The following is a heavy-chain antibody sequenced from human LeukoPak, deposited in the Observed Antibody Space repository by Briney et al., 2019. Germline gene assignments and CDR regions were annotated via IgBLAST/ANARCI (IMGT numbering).Heavy chain of an antibody. D-gene: IGHD5-18*01. CDR2: ISHSGTT. CDR3: ARGGLDTRRGGYFDY. Sequence: KTSETLSLTCAVHGGSFSGFYWSWIRQPPGKGLEWIGEISHSGTTYYNPSLKSRVTVSVDTSKSQFSLRLSSVTAADTAVYYCARGGLDTRRGGYFDYWGQGILVTVSS. V-gene: IGHV4-34*01. CDR1: GGSFSGFY. J-gene: IGHJ4*02.